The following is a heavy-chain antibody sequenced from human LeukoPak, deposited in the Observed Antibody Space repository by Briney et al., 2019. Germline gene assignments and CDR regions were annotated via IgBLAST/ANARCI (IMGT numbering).Heavy chain of an antibody. V-gene: IGHV3-11*05. CDR3: AKARGPAVGATTGEWFDP. CDR2: ISDGGDHT. CDR1: GFTFSDFY. J-gene: IGHJ5*02. D-gene: IGHD1-26*01. Sequence: GGSLRLSCAASGFTFSDFYMSWIRQAPGKGLEWISYISDGGDHTNYADSVKGRFSISRDDAKNSLYLQMNSLRAEDTALYYCAKARGPAVGATTGEWFDPWGQGTLVTVSS.